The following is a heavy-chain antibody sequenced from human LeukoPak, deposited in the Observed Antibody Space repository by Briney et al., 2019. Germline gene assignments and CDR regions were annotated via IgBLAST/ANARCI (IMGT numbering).Heavy chain of an antibody. V-gene: IGHV4-34*01. CDR2: INHSGST. Sequence: SETLSLTCAVYGGSFSGYYWSWIRQPPGKGLEWIGEINHSGSTNYNPSLKSRVTISVDTSKSQFSLKLSSVTAADTAVYYCARRPCGGDCYLEDYWGQGTLVTVSS. CDR3: ARRPCGGDCYLEDY. CDR1: GGSFSGYY. J-gene: IGHJ4*02. D-gene: IGHD2-21*02.